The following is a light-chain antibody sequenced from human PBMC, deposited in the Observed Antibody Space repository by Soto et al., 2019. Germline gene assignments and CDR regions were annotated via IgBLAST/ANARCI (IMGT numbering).Light chain of an antibody. Sequence: DIVMTQSPLSLPVTPGEPASISCRSSQSLLHSNGYNYLDWYLQKPGQSPQLLIYLGSNRASGVPDRVCGSCSGTDFTLKISRVEAEDVGVYYCMQALQTPLTFGGGTKVEIK. CDR2: LGS. CDR1: QSLLHSNGYNY. CDR3: MQALQTPLT. V-gene: IGKV2-28*01. J-gene: IGKJ4*01.